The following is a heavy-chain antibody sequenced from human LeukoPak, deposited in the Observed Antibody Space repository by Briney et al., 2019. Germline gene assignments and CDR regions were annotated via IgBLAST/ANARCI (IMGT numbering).Heavy chain of an antibody. CDR3: ARNPRDGYTFDY. CDR2: IYNSEST. J-gene: IGHJ4*02. CDR1: GRSISSSNW. Sequence: SQTLSLTCAVSGRSISSSNWWSWVRPPPGKGLEWIGEIYNSESTNYNPSLRSRVTISVDKSNNQFSLRLSSVTAADTAVYYCARNPRDGYTFDYWGQGILVTVSS. V-gene: IGHV4-4*02. D-gene: IGHD5-24*01.